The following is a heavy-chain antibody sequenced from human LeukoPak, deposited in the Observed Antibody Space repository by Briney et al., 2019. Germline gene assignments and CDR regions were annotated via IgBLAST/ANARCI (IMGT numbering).Heavy chain of an antibody. CDR2: MNPNSGNT. V-gene: IGHV1-8*01. Sequence: GASVKVSCKASGYTFTSYDINWVRQPTGQGLEGMGWMNPNSGNTGYAQKFQGRVTMTRNTSISTAYMELSSLRSEDTAVYYCARGAPGALDYDFWSGYSYWGQGTLVTVSS. D-gene: IGHD3-3*01. CDR1: GYTFTSYD. CDR3: ARGAPGALDYDFWSGYSY. J-gene: IGHJ4*02.